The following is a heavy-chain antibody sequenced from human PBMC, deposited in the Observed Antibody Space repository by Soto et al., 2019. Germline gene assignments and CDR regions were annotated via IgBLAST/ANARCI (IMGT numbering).Heavy chain of an antibody. V-gene: IGHV3-23*01. CDR3: AKDPIGGSGWYSSSNWFDP. J-gene: IGHJ5*02. CDR1: GFTFSSYA. D-gene: IGHD6-19*01. CDR2: ISGSGGST. Sequence: EVQLLESGGGLVQPGGSLRLSCAASGFTFSSYAMSWVRQAPGKGLERVSAISGSGGSTYNADSVKGRFTISRDNSKNTLYLQMNSLRAEDTAVYYCAKDPIGGSGWYSSSNWFDPWGQGTLVTVSS.